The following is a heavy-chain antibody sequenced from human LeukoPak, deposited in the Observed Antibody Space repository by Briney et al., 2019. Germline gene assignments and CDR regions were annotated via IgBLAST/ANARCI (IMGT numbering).Heavy chain of an antibody. D-gene: IGHD2-2*01. V-gene: IGHV1-2*02. CDR2: INPNSGGT. CDR1: GYTFTGYY. Sequence: EASVKVSCKASGYTFTGYYMHWVRQAPGQGLEWMGWINPNSGGTNYAQKFQDRVTMTTDTSTSTAYMELRSLRSDDTAVYYCARDFPCSSTSCYGGGNDYWGQGTLVTVSS. CDR3: ARDFPCSSTSCYGGGNDY. J-gene: IGHJ4*02.